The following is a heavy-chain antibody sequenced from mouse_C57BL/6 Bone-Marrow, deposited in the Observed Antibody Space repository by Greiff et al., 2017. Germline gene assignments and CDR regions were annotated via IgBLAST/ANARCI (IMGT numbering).Heavy chain of an antibody. J-gene: IGHJ2*01. CDR2: ISYDGSN. D-gene: IGHD1-1*01. V-gene: IGHV3-6*01. Sequence: EVKLEESGPGLVKPSQSLSLTCSVTGYSITSGYYWNWIRQFPGNKLEWMGYISYDGSNNYNPTLKNRISITRDTSKNQIYLKLDSVTTEDTATYYCARGGYYGLFDYWGQGTTLTVSS. CDR1: GYSITSGYY. CDR3: ARGGYYGLFDY.